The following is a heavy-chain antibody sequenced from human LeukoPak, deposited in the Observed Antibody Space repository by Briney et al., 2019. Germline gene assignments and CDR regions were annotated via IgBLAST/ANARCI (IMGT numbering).Heavy chain of an antibody. J-gene: IGHJ5*02. Sequence: SVKVSCKASGGTFSSYAISWVRQAPGQGLEWMGRIIPILGIANYAQKFQGRATITADKSTSTAYMELSSLRSEDTAVYYCARDSIGKLERPGPDWFDPWGQGTLVTVSS. CDR3: ARDSIGKLERPGPDWFDP. CDR2: IIPILGIA. CDR1: GGTFSSYA. D-gene: IGHD1-1*01. V-gene: IGHV1-69*04.